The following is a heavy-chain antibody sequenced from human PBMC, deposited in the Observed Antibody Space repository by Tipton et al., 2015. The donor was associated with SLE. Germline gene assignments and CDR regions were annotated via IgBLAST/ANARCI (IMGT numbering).Heavy chain of an antibody. J-gene: IGHJ4*02. V-gene: IGHV3-66*01. CDR3: AKKLTASGYDW. Sequence: SLRLSCAASGFLVSNNYMTWVRHAPGKGLEWISVIFSDGTTYYADSVKGRFIISKDNSKNTLYLQMNSLRAQDTAIYYCAKKLTASGYDWWGQGTLVTVSS. CDR2: IFSDGTT. CDR1: GFLVSNNY. D-gene: IGHD5-12*01.